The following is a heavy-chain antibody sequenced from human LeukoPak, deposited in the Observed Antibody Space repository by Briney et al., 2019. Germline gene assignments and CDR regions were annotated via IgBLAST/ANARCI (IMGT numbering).Heavy chain of an antibody. CDR2: ISGSGGST. CDR3: ANLPINSLGDYGSGTYRFDP. J-gene: IGHJ5*02. D-gene: IGHD3-10*01. V-gene: IGHV3-23*01. CDR1: GFTFSSYA. Sequence: GGSLRLSCAASGFTFSSYAMGWVRQAPGKGLEWVSGISGSGGSTYYADSVKGRFTISRDNSKNTLNLQMNSLRAEDTAVYYCANLPINSLGDYGSGTYRFDPWGQGTLVTVSS.